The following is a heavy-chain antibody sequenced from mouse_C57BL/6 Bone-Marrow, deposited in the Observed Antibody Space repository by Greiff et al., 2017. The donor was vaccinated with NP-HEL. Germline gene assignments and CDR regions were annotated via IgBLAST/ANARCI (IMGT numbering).Heavy chain of an antibody. CDR3: ARSDGYDVGYFDV. D-gene: IGHD2-2*01. V-gene: IGHV1-82*01. CDR2: IYPGDGYT. CDR1: GYAFSSSW. J-gene: IGHJ1*03. Sequence: QVQLQQSGPELVKPGASVKISCKASGYAFSSSWMNWVKQRPGKGLEWIGRIYPGDGYTNYNGKFKGKATLTADKSSSTAYMQLSSLTSEDSAVYFCARSDGYDVGYFDVWGTGTTVTVSS.